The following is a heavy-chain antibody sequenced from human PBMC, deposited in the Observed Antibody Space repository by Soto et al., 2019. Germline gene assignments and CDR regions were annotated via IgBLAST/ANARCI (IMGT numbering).Heavy chain of an antibody. CDR3: ARYNRVILTGYYVDY. CDR2: INHSGST. CDR1: GGSFSGYY. V-gene: IGHV4-34*01. D-gene: IGHD3-9*01. J-gene: IGHJ4*02. Sequence: QVQLQQWGAGLLKPSETLSLTCAVYGGSFSGYYWSWIRQPPGKGLEWIGEINHSGSTNYNPSLKGRVTISVDTSKNQFSLKLSSVTAADTVVYYCARYNRVILTGYYVDYWGQGTLVTVSS.